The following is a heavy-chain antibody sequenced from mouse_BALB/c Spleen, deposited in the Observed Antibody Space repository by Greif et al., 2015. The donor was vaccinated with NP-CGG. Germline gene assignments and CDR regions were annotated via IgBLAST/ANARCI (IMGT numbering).Heavy chain of an antibody. CDR3: ARDYYGRYWYFDV. J-gene: IGHJ1*01. D-gene: IGHD1-1*01. Sequence: VMLVESGPGLVAPSQSLSITCTVSGFSLTSYGVHWVRQPPGKGLEWLGVIWAGGSTNYNSALMSRLSISKDNSKSQVFLKMNSLQTDDTAMYYCARDYYGRYWYFDVWGAGTTVTVSS. V-gene: IGHV2-9*02. CDR1: GFSLTSYG. CDR2: IWAGGST.